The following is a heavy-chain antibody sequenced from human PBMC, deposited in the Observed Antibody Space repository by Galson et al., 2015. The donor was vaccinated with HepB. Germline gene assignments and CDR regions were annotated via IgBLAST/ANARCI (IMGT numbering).Heavy chain of an antibody. CDR3: TTDPGMYTAMGLYYYYGMDV. J-gene: IGHJ6*02. V-gene: IGHV3-15*01. CDR2: IKSKTDGGTT. D-gene: IGHD5-18*01. CDR1: GFTFSNAW. Sequence: SLRLSCAASGFTFSNAWMSWVRQAPGKGLEWVGRIKSKTDGGTTDYAAPVKGRFTISRDDSKNTLYLQMNSPKTEDTAVYYCTTDPGMYTAMGLYYYYGMDVWGQGTTVTVSS.